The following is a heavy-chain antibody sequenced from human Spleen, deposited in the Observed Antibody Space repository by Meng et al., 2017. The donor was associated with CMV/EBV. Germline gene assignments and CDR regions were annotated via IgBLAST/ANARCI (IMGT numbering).Heavy chain of an antibody. CDR3: ATSSDSSLFPDY. J-gene: IGHJ4*02. Sequence: GESLKISCAASAFTFDDYAMNWVRQTPGKGLEWVSLISWDGVYTYYADSVKGRLTISRDNDKNSLFLQMDSLSAGDTALYYCATSSDSSLFPDYWGQGTLVTVSS. D-gene: IGHD6-13*01. CDR2: ISWDGVYT. CDR1: AFTFDDYA. V-gene: IGHV3-43D*03.